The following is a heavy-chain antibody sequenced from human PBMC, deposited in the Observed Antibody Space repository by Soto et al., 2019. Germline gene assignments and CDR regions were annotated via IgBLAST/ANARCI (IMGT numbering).Heavy chain of an antibody. CDR1: GFSLRTSGMR. J-gene: IGHJ3*02. Sequence: SGPTLVNPTQTLTLTCTFSGFSLRTSGMRVSWIRQPPGKALEWLARIDWDDDKFYSTSLKTRLTISKDTSKNQVVLTMTNMDPADKATYYCARSMIEVVMAPDDFDIWGQGKMVTV. D-gene: IGHD3-22*01. V-gene: IGHV2-70*04. CDR2: IDWDDDK. CDR3: ARSMIEVVMAPDDFDI.